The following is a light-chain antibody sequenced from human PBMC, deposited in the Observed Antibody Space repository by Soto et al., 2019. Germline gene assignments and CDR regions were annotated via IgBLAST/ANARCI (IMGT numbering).Light chain of an antibody. CDR3: QQYNSYLIT. CDR1: QSLSSW. Sequence: EIQMTQSPSTLSASVGDRVTITCRASQSLSSWLAWYQQKPGKAPKLLIYQASSLESGVPSRFSGSGSGTEFTLTISSLQPDDFATYYCQQYNSYLITFGGGTKVDSK. V-gene: IGKV1-5*03. CDR2: QAS. J-gene: IGKJ4*01.